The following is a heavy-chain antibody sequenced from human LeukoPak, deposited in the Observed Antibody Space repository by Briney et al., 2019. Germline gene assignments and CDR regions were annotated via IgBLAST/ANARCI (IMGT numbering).Heavy chain of an antibody. J-gene: IGHJ4*02. Sequence: SETLSLTCTVSGGSISSGSYYWSWIRQPAGKGLEWIGRIYSSGSTNYNPSLKSRVTISVDTSKNQFSLNLSSVTAADTDVYSCARDGGTGYFDYWGQGTLVTVSS. CDR1: GGSISSGSYY. CDR2: IYSSGST. V-gene: IGHV4-61*02. CDR3: ARDGGTGYFDY. D-gene: IGHD1-14*01.